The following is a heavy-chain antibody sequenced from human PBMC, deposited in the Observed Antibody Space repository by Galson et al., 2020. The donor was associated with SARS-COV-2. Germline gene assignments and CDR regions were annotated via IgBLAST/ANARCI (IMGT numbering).Heavy chain of an antibody. Sequence: ASVKVSCKASGYTFASYDFSWVRQAPGQGLEWMGWINVYKGKTIYAQKFQGRLNMTTDTSTSTAYMELRSLISDDTAVYYCARDPSGYDLPPGDYHHGLDLWGQGTTVTVSS. CDR3: ARDPSGYDLPPGDYHHGLDL. D-gene: IGHD5-12*01. CDR1: GYTFASYD. J-gene: IGHJ6*02. V-gene: IGHV1-18*01. CDR2: INVYKGKT.